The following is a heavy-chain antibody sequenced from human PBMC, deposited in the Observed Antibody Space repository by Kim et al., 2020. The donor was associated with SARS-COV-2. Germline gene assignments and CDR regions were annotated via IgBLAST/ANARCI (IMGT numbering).Heavy chain of an antibody. D-gene: IGHD3-22*01. J-gene: IGHJ6*02. Sequence: KGRFTTSRDNSKNSLYLQMNSLRAEDTALYYCAKGVSSGLSRVYYYGMDVWGQGTTVTVSS. CDR3: AKGVSSGLSRVYYYGMDV. V-gene: IGHV3-43D*03.